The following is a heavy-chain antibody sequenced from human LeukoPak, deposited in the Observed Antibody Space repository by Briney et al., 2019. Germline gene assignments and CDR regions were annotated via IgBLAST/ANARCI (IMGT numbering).Heavy chain of an antibody. Sequence: SETLSLTCTVSGGSISSYYWSWIRQPPGKGLEWIGYIYYSGSTNYNPSLKSRVTISVDTSKNQFSLKLSSVTAADTAVYYCARLKSLTKGDAFDIWGQGTMVTVSS. CDR1: GGSISSYY. V-gene: IGHV4-59*08. CDR2: IYYSGST. CDR3: ARLKSLTKGDAFDI. J-gene: IGHJ3*02.